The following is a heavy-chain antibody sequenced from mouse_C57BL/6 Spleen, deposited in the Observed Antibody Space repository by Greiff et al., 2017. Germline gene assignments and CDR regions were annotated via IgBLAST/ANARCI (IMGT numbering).Heavy chain of an antibody. CDR3: ARTYYGSSFDD. Sequence: EVQLQQSGPELVKPGASVKISCKASGYSFTGYYMNWVKQSPEKSLEWIGEINPSTGGTTYNQKFKAKATLTVDKSSSTAYMQRKSLTSEDSAVYYCARTYYGSSFDDWGQGTTLTVSS. D-gene: IGHD1-1*01. CDR1: GYSFTGYY. J-gene: IGHJ2*01. V-gene: IGHV1-42*01. CDR2: INPSTGGT.